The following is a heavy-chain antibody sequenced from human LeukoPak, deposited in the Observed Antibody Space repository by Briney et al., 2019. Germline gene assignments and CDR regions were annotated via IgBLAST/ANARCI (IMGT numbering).Heavy chain of an antibody. CDR1: GGSMRDTSYF. Sequence: SETLSLTCTVSGGSMRDTSYFWVWIRQPPGKELEWIGIIYYTGTAYYNPSLKSRVTISVDTSRDQFSLRLSSVTAADTAVYYCARLGHYPNSRTRPNWFDPWGQGTLVSVSS. J-gene: IGHJ5*02. CDR3: ARLGHYPNSRTRPNWFDP. V-gene: IGHV4-39*01. D-gene: IGHD1-1*01. CDR2: IYYTGTA.